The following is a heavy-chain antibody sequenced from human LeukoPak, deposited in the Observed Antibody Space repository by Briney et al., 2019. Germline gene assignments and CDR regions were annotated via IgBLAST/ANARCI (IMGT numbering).Heavy chain of an antibody. V-gene: IGHV3-7*01. J-gene: IGHJ6*02. D-gene: IGHD3-16*01. CDR2: IKEDGSVQ. CDR1: GFTFSSYS. CDR3: ARDGPYYYYGLDV. Sequence: PGGSLRLSCAASGFTFSSYSMHWVRQAPGKGLEWVANIKEDGSVQDYVDSVKGRFTISRDNAKISLYLHMNSLRAEDTAVYYCARDGPYYYYGLDVWGQGTTVTVSS.